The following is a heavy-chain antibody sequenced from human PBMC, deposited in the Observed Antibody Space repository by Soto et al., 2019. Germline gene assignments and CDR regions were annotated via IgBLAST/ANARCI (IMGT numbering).Heavy chain of an antibody. CDR3: TRDGPPFDY. Sequence: QVQLVQSGAELKKPGASVKVSCKASGYTFTTYAISWVRQAPGQGLAWMGWISAYNGNTNYAQTLQGRVTMTTDTSTSTAYMELRILRSDDTAVYYRTRDGPPFDYWGQGTLVTVSS. CDR2: ISAYNGNT. CDR1: GYTFTTYA. V-gene: IGHV1-18*01. J-gene: IGHJ4*02.